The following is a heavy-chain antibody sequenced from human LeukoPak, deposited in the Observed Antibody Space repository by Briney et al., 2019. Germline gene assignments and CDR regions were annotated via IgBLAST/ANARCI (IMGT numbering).Heavy chain of an antibody. CDR2: IYYSGST. J-gene: IGHJ4*02. CDR3: ARAGLRLGEYDY. D-gene: IGHD3-16*01. CDR1: GGSISSYY. Sequence: SETLSLTCTVSGGSISSYYWSWIRQPPGKGLEWIGYIYYSGSTYYNPSLKSRVTISVDRSKNQFSLKLSSVTAADTAVYYCARAGLRLGEYDYWGQGTLVTVSS. V-gene: IGHV4-59*12.